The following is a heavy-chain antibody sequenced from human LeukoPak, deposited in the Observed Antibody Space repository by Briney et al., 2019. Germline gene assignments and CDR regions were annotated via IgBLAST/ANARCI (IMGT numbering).Heavy chain of an antibody. CDR3: ARYSSGWWYYFDY. J-gene: IGHJ4*02. CDR2: MSPNSGNT. V-gene: IGHV1-8*03. D-gene: IGHD6-19*01. CDR1: GYTFTNYD. Sequence: ASVKVSCKASGYTFTNYDITWVRQATGQGLEWMGWMSPNSGNTGFAQKFQGRVTITRNTSISTSYMELSNLRSEDTAIYYCARYSSGWWYYFDYWGQGTLVTFSS.